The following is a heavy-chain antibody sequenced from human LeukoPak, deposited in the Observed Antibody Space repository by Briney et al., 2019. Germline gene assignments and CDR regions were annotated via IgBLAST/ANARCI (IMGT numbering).Heavy chain of an antibody. CDR2: INAGNGNT. V-gene: IGHV1-3*01. D-gene: IGHD3-10*01. CDR3: ARESYGYYFDY. CDR1: GYTFTIYA. J-gene: IGHJ4*02. Sequence: ASVNVSCKASGYTFTIYAMHWVRQAPGQRLEWMGWINAGNGNTKYSQKFQGRVTITRDTSASTAYMELSSLRSEDTAVYYCARESYGYYFDYWGQGTLVTASS.